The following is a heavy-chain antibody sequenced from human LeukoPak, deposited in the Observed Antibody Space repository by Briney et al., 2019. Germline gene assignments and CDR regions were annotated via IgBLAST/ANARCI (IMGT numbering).Heavy chain of an antibody. J-gene: IGHJ4*02. D-gene: IGHD3-3*01. CDR1: GGSISSCSDY. CDR3: ASRLGATKIFGVVLIGGFDY. V-gene: IGHV4-39*01. CDR2: IFYSGSN. Sequence: SETLSLTCTVSGGSISSCSDYWGWIRQPPGKGLESIGSIFYSGSNCYNPSLKSRVQISGYTSKKQFAKKLSSVTAANTAVYYCASRLGATKIFGVVLIGGFDYWGQGTLVTVSS.